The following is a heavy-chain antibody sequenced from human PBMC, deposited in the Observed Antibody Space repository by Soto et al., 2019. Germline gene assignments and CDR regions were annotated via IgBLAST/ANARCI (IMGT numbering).Heavy chain of an antibody. V-gene: IGHV5-51*01. CDR1: GYSLTSYW. CDR2: IYPGDSDT. D-gene: IGHD1-7*01. J-gene: IGHJ5*02. Sequence: PGESLKISCKGSGYSLTSYWIGWVRQMPGKGLEWMGIIYPGDSDTRYSPSFQGQVTISADKSISTAYLQWSSLKASDTAMYYCARHGFGGNWNYGNWFDPWGQGTLVTVSS. CDR3: ARHGFGGNWNYGNWFDP.